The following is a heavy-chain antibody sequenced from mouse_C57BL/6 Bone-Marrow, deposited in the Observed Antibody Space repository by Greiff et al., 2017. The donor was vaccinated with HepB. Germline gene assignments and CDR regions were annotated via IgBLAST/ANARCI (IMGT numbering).Heavy chain of an antibody. CDR1: GYAFSSSW. Sequence: QVQLQQSGPELVKPGASVKISCKASGYAFSSSWMNWVKQRPGKGLEWIGRIYPGDGDTNYTGKFKGKATLTAYKSSRTAYMQLSSLTSEDSAVYFCARSYDGYYDFDYWGQGTTLTVSS. J-gene: IGHJ2*01. CDR3: ARSYDGYYDFDY. D-gene: IGHD2-3*01. CDR2: IYPGDGDT. V-gene: IGHV1-82*01.